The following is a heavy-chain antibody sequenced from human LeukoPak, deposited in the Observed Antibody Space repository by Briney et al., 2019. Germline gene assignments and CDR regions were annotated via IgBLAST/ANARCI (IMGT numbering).Heavy chain of an antibody. CDR1: GFTFSSYW. CDR2: IKQDGSEK. J-gene: IGHJ4*02. CDR3: ARLYDIKSYFDY. D-gene: IGHD3-9*01. V-gene: IGHV3-7*01. Sequence: GGSLRLSCAASGFTFSSYWMNWVRQAPGKGLEWVANIKQDGSEKYYVDSVRGRFTISRDNAKNSLYLQMNSLRVEDTAVYYCARLYDIKSYFDYWGQGTLVTVSS.